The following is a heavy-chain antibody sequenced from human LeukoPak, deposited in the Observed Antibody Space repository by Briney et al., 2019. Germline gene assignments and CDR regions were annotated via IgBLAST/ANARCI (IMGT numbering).Heavy chain of an antibody. D-gene: IGHD3-10*01. CDR3: ARDYGSGSRLHDY. Sequence: HASETLSLTFTVSGGSICNYFWSWIRQPPGKGLEWVSVIYSGGSTYYADSVKGRFTISRDNSKNTLYLQMNSLRAEDTAVYYCARDYGSGSRLHDYWGQGTLVTVSS. CDR2: IYSGGST. V-gene: IGHV3-53*01. J-gene: IGHJ4*02. CDR1: GGSICNYF.